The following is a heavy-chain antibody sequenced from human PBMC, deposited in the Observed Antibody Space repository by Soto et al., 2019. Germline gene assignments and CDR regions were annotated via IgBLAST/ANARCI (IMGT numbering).Heavy chain of an antibody. CDR1: GYTFTSYY. D-gene: IGHD6-6*01. CDR2: INPSGGST. V-gene: IGHV1-46*03. CDR3: ARESGGAARRKRPLNDY. Sequence: ASVKVSCKASGYTFTSYYMHWVRQAPGQGLEWMGIINPSGGSTSYAQKFQGRVTMTRDTSTSTVYMELSSLRSEDTAVYYCARESGGAARRKRPLNDYWGQGTLVT. J-gene: IGHJ4*02.